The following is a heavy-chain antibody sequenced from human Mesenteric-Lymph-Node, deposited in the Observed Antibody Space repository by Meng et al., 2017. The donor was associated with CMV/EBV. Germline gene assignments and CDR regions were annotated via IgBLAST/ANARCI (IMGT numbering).Heavy chain of an antibody. D-gene: IGHD3-3*01. CDR3: ARGGYYDFWSGHYYYYGMDV. CDR2: IRWDGGST. CDR1: GFTFDDYA. Sequence: GGSLRLSCVASGFTFDDYAMHWVRQAPGKGLEWVSLIRWDGGSTYYADSVKGRFTISRDNSKNSLYLQMNSLRAEDTAVYYCARGGYYDFWSGHYYYYGMDVWGQGTTVTVSS. J-gene: IGHJ6*02. V-gene: IGHV3-43D*03.